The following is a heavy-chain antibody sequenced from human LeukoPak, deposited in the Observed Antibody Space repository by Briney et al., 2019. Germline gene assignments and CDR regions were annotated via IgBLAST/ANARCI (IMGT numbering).Heavy chain of an antibody. J-gene: IGHJ4*02. CDR1: GFTFSSYA. D-gene: IGHD3-10*01. V-gene: IGHV3-23*01. Sequence: GGSLRLSCVASGFTFSSYAMSWVRQAPGKGLEWVSDISGSGGSTYYADSVKGRFTISRDNSKNTLYLQMNSLRAEDTAVYYCARRYNYGSGSYTYWGQGTLVTVSS. CDR2: ISGSGGST. CDR3: ARRYNYGSGSYTY.